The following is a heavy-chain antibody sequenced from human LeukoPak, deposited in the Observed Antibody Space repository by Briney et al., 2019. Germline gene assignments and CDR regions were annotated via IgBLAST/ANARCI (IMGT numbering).Heavy chain of an antibody. V-gene: IGHV4-4*07. D-gene: IGHD6-13*01. CDR2: IYPSGST. Sequence: PSETLSLTCTVSDGSISSYYWSWIRQPAGKGLEWIGRIYPSGSTNYNPSLESRVTMSVDTSKNQFSLKLSSVTAADTAVYYCARTSSNSWSYGMDVWGQGTTVTVSS. CDR1: DGSISSYY. J-gene: IGHJ6*02. CDR3: ARTSSNSWSYGMDV.